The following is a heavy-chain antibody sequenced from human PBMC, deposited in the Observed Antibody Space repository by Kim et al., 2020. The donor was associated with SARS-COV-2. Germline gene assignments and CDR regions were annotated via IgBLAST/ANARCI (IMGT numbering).Heavy chain of an antibody. CDR1: GFKFERFA. CDR3: TRDLVPGGADY. D-gene: IGHD6-6*01. J-gene: IGHJ4*02. V-gene: IGHV3-9*01. Sequence: GGSLRLSCEMSGFKFERFAVHWVRQPPGKGLEWVSGLSLDSDRIGYADSVKGRFTVSRDKAKDTLYLQMDSLRIEDTAFCYCTRDLVPGGADYWGQGTLVTVSS. CDR2: LSLDSDRI.